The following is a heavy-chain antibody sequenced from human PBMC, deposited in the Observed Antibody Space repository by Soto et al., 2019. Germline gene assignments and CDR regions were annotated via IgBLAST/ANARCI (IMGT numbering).Heavy chain of an antibody. V-gene: IGHV1-18*01. CDR3: AKDFGGPPPHDYGGNSVWFDP. D-gene: IGHD4-17*01. CDR2: ISAYNGNT. CDR1: GYTFTSYG. Sequence: ASVKVSCKASGYTFTSYGISWVRQAPGQGLEWMGWISAYNGNTNYAKKLQGRVTITTDTSTSTAYIVLRRLRFDDTAVCYFAKDFGGPPPHDYGGNSVWFDPWGQGTLVTVSS. J-gene: IGHJ5*02.